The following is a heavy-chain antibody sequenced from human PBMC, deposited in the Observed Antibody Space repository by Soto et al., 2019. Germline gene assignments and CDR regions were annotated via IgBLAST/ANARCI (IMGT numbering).Heavy chain of an antibody. V-gene: IGHV5-51*01. CDR2: IHPGDSAT. D-gene: IGHD1-1*01. CDR3: AKRAWNSNDLTSLHWFDP. J-gene: IGHJ5*02. CDR1: GFIFADVW. Sequence: GESLKISCKGSGFIFADVWTGWVRQMPDKGLEWVGIIHPGDSATHYSPSFQGHVTISADNSISTMYLQWDSLRASDTGIYYCAKRAWNSNDLTSLHWFDPWGQGTLVTVSS.